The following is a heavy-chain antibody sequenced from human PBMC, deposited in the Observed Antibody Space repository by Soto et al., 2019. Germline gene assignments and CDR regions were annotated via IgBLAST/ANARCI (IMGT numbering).Heavy chain of an antibody. J-gene: IGHJ4*02. CDR2: ISAYNGNT. CDR1: GYTFTSYG. V-gene: IGHV1-18*01. CDR3: EREYYDILTVYWILFDY. Sequence: QVQLVQSGAEVKKPGASVKVSCKASGYTFTSYGISWVRQAPGQGLEWMGWISAYNGNTNYAQKLQGRVTMTTDTATSTAYMELRSLRSDDTAVYYCEREYYDILTVYWILFDYWGQGTLVTVSS. D-gene: IGHD3-9*01.